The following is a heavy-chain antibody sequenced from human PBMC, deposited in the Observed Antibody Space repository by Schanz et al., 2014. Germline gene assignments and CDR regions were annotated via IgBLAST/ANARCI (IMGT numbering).Heavy chain of an antibody. J-gene: IGHJ5*02. D-gene: IGHD2-15*01. CDR3: ARVRYSSGGRCYQGNWFDP. CDR1: GYTFTGYY. CDR2: INAANGNT. Sequence: QVQLVQSGAEMKKPGASVKVSCKASGYTFTGYYMHWVRQAPGQRLEWMGWINAANGNTRYSQKFQGRVTITRDTSASAAYMELSNLRSEDTAAYYCARVRYSSGGRCYQGNWFDPWGQGTLVIVSS. V-gene: IGHV1-3*01.